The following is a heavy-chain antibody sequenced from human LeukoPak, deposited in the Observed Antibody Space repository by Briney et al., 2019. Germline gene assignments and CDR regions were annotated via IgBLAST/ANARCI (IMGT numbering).Heavy chain of an antibody. CDR2: ISSSSAYI. V-gene: IGHV3-21*01. J-gene: IGHJ5*02. CDR3: AAAAPGTDWLDP. D-gene: IGHD6-13*01. CDR1: GFTFSSYS. Sequence: PGGSLRLSCAASGFTFSSYSMNWVRQAPGKGLEWVSSISSSSAYIYYADSGKGRFTISRDNAENSLYLQMNSLRAEDTAVYYCAAAAPGTDWLDPWGQGTLVTVSS.